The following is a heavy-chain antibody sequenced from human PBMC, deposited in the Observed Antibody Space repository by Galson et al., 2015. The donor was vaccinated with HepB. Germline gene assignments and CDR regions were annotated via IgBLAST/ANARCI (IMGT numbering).Heavy chain of an antibody. J-gene: IGHJ4*02. CDR2: ISVSGDRE. D-gene: IGHD3-16*02. Sequence: SLRLSCAASGFTFNTYAMSWVRQAPGKGLEWVSGISVSGDRELYADSVKGRFTISRDNSKSTLYLQMSSLRADDTAVYYCASFSYDSRIYRYFDYWGQGAHVTGSS. CDR3: ASFSYDSRIYRYFDY. CDR1: GFTFNTYA. V-gene: IGHV3-23*01.